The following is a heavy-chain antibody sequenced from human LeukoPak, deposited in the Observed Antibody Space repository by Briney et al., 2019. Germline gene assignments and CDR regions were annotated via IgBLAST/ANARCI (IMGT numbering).Heavy chain of an antibody. J-gene: IGHJ4*02. V-gene: IGHV3-33*01. Sequence: GRSLRLSCAASGFTFSSYVMHWVRQAPGKGLKWVSVIWYDGSNKNFADSVKGRFTISRDNSKNTLYLHMNSLRAEDTAVYYCARLVGATNPGGYWGQGTLVTVSS. D-gene: IGHD1-26*01. CDR1: GFTFSSYV. CDR3: ARLVGATNPGGY. CDR2: IWYDGSNK.